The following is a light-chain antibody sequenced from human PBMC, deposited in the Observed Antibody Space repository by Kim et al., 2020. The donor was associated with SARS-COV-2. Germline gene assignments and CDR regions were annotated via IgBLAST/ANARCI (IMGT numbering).Light chain of an antibody. V-gene: IGLV2-11*01. J-gene: IGLJ3*02. CDR1: SSDVGGYNY. CDR2: DVS. CDR3: CSYAGSYTWV. Sequence: QSALTQPRSVSGSPGESVTISCTGTSSDVGGYNYVSWHQEHPGKAPKLMIYDVSKRPSGVPDRFSGSKYGNTASLTISGLQAEDEADYYCCSYAGSYTWVFGGGTKVTVL.